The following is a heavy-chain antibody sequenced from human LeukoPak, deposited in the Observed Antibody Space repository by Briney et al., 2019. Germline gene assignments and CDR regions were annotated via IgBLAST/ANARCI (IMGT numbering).Heavy chain of an antibody. CDR2: ISSSSSYI. J-gene: IGHJ4*02. CDR3: ARDGYTAMVL. CDR1: GFTFSSYS. Sequence: GRSLRLSCAASGFTFSSYSMNWVRQAPGKGLEWVLSISSSSSYIYYADSVKGRFTVSRDNAKNSLYLQMNSLRAEDTAVYYCARDGYTAMVLWGQGTLVTVSS. D-gene: IGHD5-18*01. V-gene: IGHV3-21*01.